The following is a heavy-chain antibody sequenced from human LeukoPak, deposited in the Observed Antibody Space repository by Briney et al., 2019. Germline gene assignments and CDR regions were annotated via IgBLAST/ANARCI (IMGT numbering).Heavy chain of an antibody. CDR1: GFTFSSYS. J-gene: IGHJ6*04. CDR3: ARDHCSGGSCLDV. Sequence: GGSLRLSCAASGFTFSSYSMNWVRQAPGKGLDWVSSISSSSNYIYCADSLKGRFIISRDIAKNSLYLQMNSLRAEDTAVYYCARDHCSGGSCLDVWGKGTTVTVSS. V-gene: IGHV3-21*01. CDR2: ISSSSNYI. D-gene: IGHD2-15*01.